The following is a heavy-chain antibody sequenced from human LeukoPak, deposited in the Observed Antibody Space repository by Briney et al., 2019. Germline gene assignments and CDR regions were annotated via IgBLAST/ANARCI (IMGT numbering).Heavy chain of an antibody. CDR1: GYSFTSYW. CDR3: ARHLPSGSSWYNYFDY. Sequence: GESLKISCKGSGYSFTSYWIGWVRQMPGKGLEWMGIIYPGDSDTRYSPSFQGQVTISADKSISTAYLQWSSLKASDTATYYCARHLPSGSSWYNYFDYWGQGTLVTVSS. D-gene: IGHD6-13*01. V-gene: IGHV5-51*01. J-gene: IGHJ4*02. CDR2: IYPGDSDT.